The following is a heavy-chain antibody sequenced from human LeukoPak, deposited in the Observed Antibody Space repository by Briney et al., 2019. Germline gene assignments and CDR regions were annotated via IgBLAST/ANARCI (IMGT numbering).Heavy chain of an antibody. J-gene: IGHJ4*02. Sequence: GRSLRLSCAASGFTFSSYAMHWVRQAPGKGLEWVAVIWYDGSNKYYADSVKGRFTISRDNSKNTLYLQMNSLRAEDTAVYYCARGRLGELSFPNWGQGTLVTVSS. V-gene: IGHV3-33*01. CDR1: GFTFSSYA. CDR3: ARGRLGELSFPN. D-gene: IGHD3-16*02. CDR2: IWYDGSNK.